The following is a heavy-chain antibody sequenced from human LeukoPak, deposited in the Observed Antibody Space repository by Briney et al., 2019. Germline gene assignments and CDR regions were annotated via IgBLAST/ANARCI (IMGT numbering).Heavy chain of an antibody. V-gene: IGHV4-39*07. Sequence: SETLSLTCTVSGDSITITNYYWGWIRQPPGKGLEWVGNIYHDGSTYYNPSLKSRVTISVDTSKNQFSLSLSSVTAADTAVYYCARITFVVEGYGMDVWGQGTTVTVS. CDR2: IYHDGST. CDR1: GDSITITNYY. J-gene: IGHJ6*02. CDR3: ARITFVVEGYGMDV. D-gene: IGHD2-21*01.